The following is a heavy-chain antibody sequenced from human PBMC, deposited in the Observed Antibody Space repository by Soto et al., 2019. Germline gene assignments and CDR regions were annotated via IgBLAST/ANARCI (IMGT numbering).Heavy chain of an antibody. Sequence: QVQLVESGGGVVQPGRSLRLSCAASGFTFSSYAMHWVRQAPGKGLEWVAVISYDGSNKYYADSVKGRFTISRDNSKNTLYLQMNNLRAEDTAVYYCARGGPGYQLLAWFDPWGQGTLVTVSS. D-gene: IGHD2-2*01. CDR3: ARGGPGYQLLAWFDP. CDR2: ISYDGSNK. J-gene: IGHJ5*02. CDR1: GFTFSSYA. V-gene: IGHV3-30-3*01.